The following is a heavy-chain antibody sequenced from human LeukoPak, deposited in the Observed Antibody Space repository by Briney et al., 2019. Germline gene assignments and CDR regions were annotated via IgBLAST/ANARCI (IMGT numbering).Heavy chain of an antibody. J-gene: IGHJ6*04. V-gene: IGHV1-18*04. D-gene: IGHD3-10*01. CDR2: ISTYDGNT. Sequence: ASVKVSCKASGYTFTRYGINWVRQAPGQGPEWMGWISTYDGNTNYAQKIQGRVTMTKDTSTSRAYMELRSLTSDDTAVYYCARDHLLRGPSDMDVWGKGTSVTVSS. CDR1: GYTFTRYG. CDR3: ARDHLLRGPSDMDV.